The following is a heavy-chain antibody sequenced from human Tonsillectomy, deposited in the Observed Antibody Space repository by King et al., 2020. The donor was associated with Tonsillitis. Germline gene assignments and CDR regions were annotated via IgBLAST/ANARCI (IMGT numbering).Heavy chain of an antibody. D-gene: IGHD3-10*01. Sequence: VQLVESGGGLIQPGGSLRLSCAASGFTVSSNYISWVRQAPGKGLEWVSVIYIGGSTYYADSVKGRFTISRDNSKNTLYLQMNSLRAEDTAVYYCARDRGLSLYYYYGMDVWGQGTTVTVSS. CDR2: IYIGGST. V-gene: IGHV3-53*01. CDR1: GFTVSSNY. CDR3: ARDRGLSLYYYYGMDV. J-gene: IGHJ6*02.